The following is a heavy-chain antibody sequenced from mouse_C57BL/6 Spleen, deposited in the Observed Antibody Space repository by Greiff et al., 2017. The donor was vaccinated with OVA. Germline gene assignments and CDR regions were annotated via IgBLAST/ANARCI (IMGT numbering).Heavy chain of an antibody. Sequence: QVTLKVSGPGILQSSQTLSLTCSFSGFSLSTSGMGVSWIRQPSGKGLEWLAHIYWDDDKRYNPFLKSPLTTSKDTSRNQVVLKIASVDTADTATDYCAGSGGVYYDYGAGFDYWGQGTTLTVSS. J-gene: IGHJ2*01. V-gene: IGHV8-12*01. CDR2: IYWDDDK. CDR1: GFSLSTSGMG. CDR3: AGSGGVYYDYGAGFDY. D-gene: IGHD2-4*01.